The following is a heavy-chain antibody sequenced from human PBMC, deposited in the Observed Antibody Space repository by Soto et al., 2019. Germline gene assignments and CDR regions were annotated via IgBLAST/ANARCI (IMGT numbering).Heavy chain of an antibody. Sequence: GGSLRLSCAASGFTFSSYGMHWVRQAPGKGLEWVAIIWYDGSNKYYADSVKGRFTISRDNSKNTLYLQMNSLRAEDTAVYYCARNDGDYVYGYYYGMDVWGQGTTVTVSS. D-gene: IGHD4-17*01. J-gene: IGHJ6*02. CDR3: ARNDGDYVYGYYYGMDV. CDR1: GFTFSSYG. CDR2: IWYDGSNK. V-gene: IGHV3-33*01.